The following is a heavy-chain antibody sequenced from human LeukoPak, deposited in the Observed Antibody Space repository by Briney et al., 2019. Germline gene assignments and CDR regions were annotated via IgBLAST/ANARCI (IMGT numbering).Heavy chain of an antibody. D-gene: IGHD2-15*01. Sequence: ASVKVSCKASGYTFTGYYMHWVRQAPGQGLEWMGRINPNSGGTNYAQRFQGRVTMTRDTSISTAYMELSRLRSDDTAVYYCARDDLGSGHLMWGQGTLVTVSS. V-gene: IGHV1-2*06. J-gene: IGHJ4*02. CDR2: INPNSGGT. CDR1: GYTFTGYY. CDR3: ARDDLGSGHLM.